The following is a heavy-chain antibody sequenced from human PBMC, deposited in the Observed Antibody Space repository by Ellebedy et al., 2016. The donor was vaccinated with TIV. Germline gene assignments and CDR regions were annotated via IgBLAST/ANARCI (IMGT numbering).Heavy chain of an antibody. D-gene: IGHD3-10*01. CDR2: ISSNGGST. Sequence: GESLKISCSASGFTFSSYAMHWVRQAPGKGLEYVSAISSNGGSTYYADSVKGRFTISRDNSKNTLYLQMSSLGAEDTAVYYCVKGGSGSYHYYYGMDVWGQGTTVTVSS. CDR1: GFTFSSYA. V-gene: IGHV3-64D*06. J-gene: IGHJ6*02. CDR3: VKGGSGSYHYYYGMDV.